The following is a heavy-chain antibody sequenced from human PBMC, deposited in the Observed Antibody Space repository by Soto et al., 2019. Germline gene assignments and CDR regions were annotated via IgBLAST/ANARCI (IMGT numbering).Heavy chain of an antibody. V-gene: IGHV4-59*08. CDR1: GGSIISSYY. CDR3: ARHNYGSGSTYFDY. D-gene: IGHD3-10*01. Sequence: SETLSLTCSVSGGSIISSYYWSWIRQPPGKGLEWIGYIYYSGSTNYNPSLKSRVTISVDTSKNQFSLKLNSMTAADTAVYYCARHNYGSGSTYFDYWGQGTLVTVSS. J-gene: IGHJ4*02. CDR2: IYYSGST.